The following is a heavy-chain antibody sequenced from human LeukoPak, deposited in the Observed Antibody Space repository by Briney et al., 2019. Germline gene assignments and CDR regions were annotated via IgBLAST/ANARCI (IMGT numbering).Heavy chain of an antibody. D-gene: IGHD3-9*01. V-gene: IGHV3-30-3*01. CDR2: ISYDGSNK. J-gene: IGHJ3*02. CDR1: GFIFSSYV. Sequence: PGRSLRLSCAASGFIFSSYVMHWVRQAPGKGLEWVAVISYDGSNKYYADSVMGRFTISRDNSKNRLYLQMNSLRPEDTAVYYCAKGYYEIHDAFDIWGQGTMVTVSS. CDR3: AKGYYEIHDAFDI.